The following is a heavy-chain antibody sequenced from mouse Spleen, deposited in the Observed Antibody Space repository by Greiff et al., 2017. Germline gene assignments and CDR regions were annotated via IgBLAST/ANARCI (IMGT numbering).Heavy chain of an antibody. V-gene: IGHV5-9-3*01. CDR3: ARHEILYYAMDY. J-gene: IGHJ4*01. CDR1: GFTFSSYA. CDR2: ISSGGSYT. Sequence: EVQLVESGGGLVKPGGSLKLSCAASGFTFSSYAMSWVRQTPEKRLEWVATISSGGSYTYYPDSVKGRFTISRDNAKNTLYLQMSSLRSEDTAMYYCARHEILYYAMDYWGQGTSVTVSS.